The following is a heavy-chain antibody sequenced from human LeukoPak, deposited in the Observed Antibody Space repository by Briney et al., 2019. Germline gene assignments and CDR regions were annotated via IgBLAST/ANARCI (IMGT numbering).Heavy chain of an antibody. CDR2: ISWNSDRI. Sequence: GGSLRLSCAASGFTFDDYAMHWVRQTPGKGLEWVSGISWNSDRIAYADSVKGRFTISRDNAKNSLYLQMNSLRAEDTAVYYCARERMGSGNWYLDLWGRDTLVTVSS. V-gene: IGHV3-9*01. CDR3: ARERMGSGNWYLDL. J-gene: IGHJ2*01. D-gene: IGHD3-10*01. CDR1: GFTFDDYA.